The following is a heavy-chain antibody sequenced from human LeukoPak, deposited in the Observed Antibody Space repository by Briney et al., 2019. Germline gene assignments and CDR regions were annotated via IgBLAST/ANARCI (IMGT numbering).Heavy chain of an antibody. CDR3: AKGRAIDYYYYMDV. CDR1: GFTFSSYA. V-gene: IGHV3-23*01. D-gene: IGHD1-26*01. J-gene: IGHJ6*03. Sequence: PGGSLRLSCAASGFTFSSYAMSWVRQAPGKGLEWVSAISGSGGSTYYAESVKGRFTISRDNSKNTLYLQMNSLRAEDTAVYYCAKGRAIDYYYYMDVWGKGTTVTVSS. CDR2: ISGSGGST.